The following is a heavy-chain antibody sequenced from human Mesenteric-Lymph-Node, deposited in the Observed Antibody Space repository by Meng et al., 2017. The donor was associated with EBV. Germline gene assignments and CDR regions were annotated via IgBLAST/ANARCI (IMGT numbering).Heavy chain of an antibody. V-gene: IGHV3-30-3*01. J-gene: IGHJ4*02. CDR3: ASFGAVIGSRGGDY. CDR2: ISYDGSNK. D-gene: IGHD2-21*01. Sequence: QLQLVESGXGVVQPGXSLRLSXSASGFMFSTYALHWVRQAPGKGLEWLAVISYDGSNKYYADSVKGRFTISRDNSKNTVYLQMHSLRTEDTALYYCASFGAVIGSRGGDYWGQGTLVTVSS. CDR1: GFMFSTYA.